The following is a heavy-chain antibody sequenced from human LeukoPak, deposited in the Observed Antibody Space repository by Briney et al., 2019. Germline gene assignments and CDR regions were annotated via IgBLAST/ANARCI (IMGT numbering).Heavy chain of an antibody. V-gene: IGHV1-8*01. CDR2: MNPNSGNT. CDR3: ARAAVATRRGSWFDP. J-gene: IGHJ5*02. D-gene: IGHD5-12*01. CDR1: GYTFTSYD. Sequence: GGSVKVSCEASGYTFTSYDINWVRQATGQGLEWMGWMNPNSGNTGYAQKFQGRVTMTRNTSINTAYMELSSLRSEDTAVYYCARAAVATRRGSWFDPWGQGTLVTVSS.